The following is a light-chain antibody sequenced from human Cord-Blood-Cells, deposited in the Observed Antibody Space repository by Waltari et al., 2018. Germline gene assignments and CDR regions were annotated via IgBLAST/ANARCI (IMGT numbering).Light chain of an antibody. V-gene: IGLV3-25*03. CDR2: KDR. Sequence: SYELTQPPSVSVSPGHTARITCSGDALPKQYAYWYQQKPGQAPVLVIYKDRERPSGIPERFSGSSSGTTVTLTISGVQAEDEADYYCQSADSSGTVVFGGGTKLTVL. CDR3: QSADSSGTVV. CDR1: ALPKQY. J-gene: IGLJ2*01.